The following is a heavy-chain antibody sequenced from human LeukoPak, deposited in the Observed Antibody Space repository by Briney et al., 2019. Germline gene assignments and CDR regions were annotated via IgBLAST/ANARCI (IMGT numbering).Heavy chain of an antibody. D-gene: IGHD3-22*01. CDR2: ISSSSSYI. J-gene: IGHJ4*02. CDR1: GFTFSSYS. V-gene: IGHV3-21*01. Sequence: PGGSLRLSCAASGFTFSSYSMNWVRQAPGKGLEWVSSISSSSSYIYYADSVKGRFTISRDNAKNSLYLQMNSLRAEDTAVYYCARGPVWYDSSGYPFPFDYWGQGTLVTVSS. CDR3: ARGPVWYDSSGYPFPFDY.